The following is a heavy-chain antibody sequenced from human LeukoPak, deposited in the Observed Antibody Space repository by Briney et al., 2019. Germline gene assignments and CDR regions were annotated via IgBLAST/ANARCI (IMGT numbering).Heavy chain of an antibody. V-gene: IGHV4-39*01. CDR2: IYYSGNT. Sequence: SETLSLTCTVSGGSIFSSNSYWGWIRQPPGKGLEWIGSIYYSGNTYYNASLKSRVTISVDTSKNQFSLKLNSVTAADTAVYYCARGRQQGGDFDYWGQGTLVTVSS. D-gene: IGHD6-13*01. J-gene: IGHJ4*02. CDR1: GGSIFSSNSY. CDR3: ARGRQQGGDFDY.